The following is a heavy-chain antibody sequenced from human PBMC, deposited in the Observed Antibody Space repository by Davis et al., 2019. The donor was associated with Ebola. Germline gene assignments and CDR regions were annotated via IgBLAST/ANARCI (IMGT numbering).Heavy chain of an antibody. V-gene: IGHV3-74*01. CDR3: AKDGYDFWSGLYYFDY. CDR1: GFTFSSYW. J-gene: IGHJ4*02. D-gene: IGHD3-3*01. Sequence: GESLKISCAASGFTFSSYWMHWVRQAPGKGLVWVSRINSDGSSTSYADSVKGRFTISRDNAKNTLYLQMNSLRAEDTAVYYCAKDGYDFWSGLYYFDYWGQGTLVTVSS. CDR2: INSDGSST.